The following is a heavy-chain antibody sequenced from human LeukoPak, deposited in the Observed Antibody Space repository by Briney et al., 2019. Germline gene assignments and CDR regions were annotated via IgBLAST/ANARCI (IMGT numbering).Heavy chain of an antibody. J-gene: IGHJ4*02. V-gene: IGHV1-3*01. D-gene: IGHD5-12*01. CDR3: ASSRGYDVGGYFDY. Sequence: ASVKVSCKASGYTFTTYTIHWVRQAPGQRLEWMGWINAGNDNTKYSQKFQDRVTITRDTSASTAYMELSSLRSEDTAVYYCASSRGYDVGGYFDYWGQGTLVTVSS. CDR2: INAGNDNT. CDR1: GYTFTTYT.